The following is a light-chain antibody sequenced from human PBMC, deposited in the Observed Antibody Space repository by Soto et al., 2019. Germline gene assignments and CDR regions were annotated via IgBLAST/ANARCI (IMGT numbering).Light chain of an antibody. J-gene: IGKJ4*02. CDR2: AAS. CDR3: QQYNNWSPLT. Sequence: EIVMTQSPATLSVSPGDRATLSCRASQSISSNLAWYQQKPGQAPRLLIYAASTRATGIPARFSGSRSGTEFTLTISSLQSEDFAVYYCQQYNNWSPLTFGGGTKVEIK. V-gene: IGKV3-15*01. CDR1: QSISSN.